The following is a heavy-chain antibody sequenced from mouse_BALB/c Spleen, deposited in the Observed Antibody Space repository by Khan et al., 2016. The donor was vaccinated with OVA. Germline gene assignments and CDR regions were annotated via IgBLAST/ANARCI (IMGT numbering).Heavy chain of an antibody. V-gene: IGHV1S81*02. D-gene: IGHD1-1*01. J-gene: IGHJ2*01. Sequence: VQLQQPGAELVKAGASVKMSCKASGYTFTSYWMHWVKQRLGQGLEWFAETNPTNGRTYYNEKFKSTATLTVDTSSSTAYMLLSGPTFEDSAVYYCARIKKIVATYFDYWGQGTTLTVSS. CDR3: ARIKKIVATYFDY. CDR2: TNPTNGRT. CDR1: GYTFTSYW.